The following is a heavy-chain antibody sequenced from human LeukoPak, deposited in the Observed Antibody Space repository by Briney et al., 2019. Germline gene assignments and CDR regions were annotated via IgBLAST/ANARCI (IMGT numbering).Heavy chain of an antibody. V-gene: IGHV1-18*01. CDR2: ISAYNGNT. CDR1: GYTFTSYG. Sequence: GASVKVSCKASGYTFTSYGISWVRQAPGQGLEWMGWISAYNGNTNYAQKLQGRVTMTTDTSTSTAYMELRSLRSDDTAVYYCARDATRMLKTGTDMRWFDPWGQGTLVTVSS. D-gene: IGHD1-1*01. J-gene: IGHJ5*02. CDR3: ARDATRMLKTGTDMRWFDP.